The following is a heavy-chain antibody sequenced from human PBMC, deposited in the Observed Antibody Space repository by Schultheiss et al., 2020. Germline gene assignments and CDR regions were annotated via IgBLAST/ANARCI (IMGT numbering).Heavy chain of an antibody. D-gene: IGHD2-2*01. Sequence: GGSLRLSCAASGVTVSSSYINWVRQAPGKGLEWVAVISYDGSNKYYADSVKGRFTISRDNAKNSLYLQMNSLRAEDTAVYYCARDPWGTSCYLGYWGQGTLVNGYS. CDR1: GVTVSSSY. V-gene: IGHV3-30*07. CDR2: ISYDGSNK. J-gene: IGHJ4*02. CDR3: ARDPWGTSCYLGY.